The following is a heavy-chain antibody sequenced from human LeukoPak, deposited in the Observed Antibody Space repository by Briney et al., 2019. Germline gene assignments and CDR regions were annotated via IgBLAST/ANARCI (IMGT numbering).Heavy chain of an antibody. J-gene: IGHJ5*02. V-gene: IGHV4-4*09. D-gene: IGHD2-2*01. CDR2: IYTSGST. CDR1: GGSISSYY. Sequence: SETLSLTCTVSGGSISSYYWSWLRQPPGKGLEWIGYIYTSGSTNYNPSLKSRVTISVDTSKNQFSLKLSSVTAADTAVYYCARTSVVVVPAAIIDFRFDPWGQGTLVTVSS. CDR3: ARTSVVVVPAAIIDFRFDP.